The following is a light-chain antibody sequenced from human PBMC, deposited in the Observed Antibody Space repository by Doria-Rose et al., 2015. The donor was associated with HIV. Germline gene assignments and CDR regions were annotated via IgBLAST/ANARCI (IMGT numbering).Light chain of an antibody. V-gene: IGKV1-39*01. CDR1: QTVSTS. CDR2: AAS. J-gene: IGKJ1*01. Sequence: TITCRASQTVSTSLTWFQQEPGKAPKLLIYAASRLQSGVPSRFSGSGSGTDFTLTSSGLQPGDFATYYCQQTYSSPPWTFGQGTNVEMK. CDR3: QQTYSSPPWT.